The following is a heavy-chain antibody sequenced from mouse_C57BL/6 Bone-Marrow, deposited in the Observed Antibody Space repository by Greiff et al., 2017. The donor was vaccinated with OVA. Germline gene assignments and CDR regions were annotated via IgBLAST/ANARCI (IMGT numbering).Heavy chain of an antibody. CDR2: IDPENGDT. V-gene: IGHV14-4*01. Sequence: VQLKQSGAELVRPGASVKLSCTASGFNIKDDYMHWVKQRPEQGLEWIGWIDPENGDTEYASKFQGKATITADTSSNTAYLQLSSLTSEDTAVYYCTRGLRQRYFDVWGTGTTVTVSS. D-gene: IGHD2-2*01. J-gene: IGHJ1*03. CDR3: TRGLRQRYFDV. CDR1: GFNIKDDY.